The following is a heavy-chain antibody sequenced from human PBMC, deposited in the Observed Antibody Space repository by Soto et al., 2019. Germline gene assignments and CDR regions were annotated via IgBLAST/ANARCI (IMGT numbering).Heavy chain of an antibody. CDR1: GGTFSSYA. Sequence: QVQLVQSGAEVKKPGSSVKVSCKASGGTFSSYAISWVRQAPGQGLEWMGGIIPIFGTANYAQKFQGSVTITADESTSTAYMELSSLRSEDTAVYYCAREGCISTSCKTYYYYGMDVWGQGTTVTVSS. J-gene: IGHJ6*02. CDR2: IIPIFGTA. CDR3: AREGCISTSCKTYYYYGMDV. V-gene: IGHV1-69*12. D-gene: IGHD2-2*01.